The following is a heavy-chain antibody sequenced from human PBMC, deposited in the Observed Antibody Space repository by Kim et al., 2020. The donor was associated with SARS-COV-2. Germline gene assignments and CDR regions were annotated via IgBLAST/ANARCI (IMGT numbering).Heavy chain of an antibody. J-gene: IGHJ4*02. Sequence: YYADSVKGRFTISRDNAKNSRYLQMNSLRAEDTAVYYCARGDTWGAAFDYWGQGTLVTVSS. CDR3: ARGDTWGAAFDY. D-gene: IGHD5-18*01. V-gene: IGHV3-48*04.